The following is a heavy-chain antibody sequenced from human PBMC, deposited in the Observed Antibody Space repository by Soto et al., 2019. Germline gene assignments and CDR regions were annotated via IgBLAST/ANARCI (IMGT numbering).Heavy chain of an antibody. CDR3: ARDLRYYDSSGPGAFDI. V-gene: IGHV1-46*03. CDR2: INPSGGST. CDR1: GYTFTSYY. D-gene: IGHD3-22*01. J-gene: IGHJ3*02. Sequence: GASVKVSCKASGYTFTSYYMHWVRQAPGQGLEWMGIINPSGGSTSYAQKFQGRVTMTRDTSTSTVYMELSSLRSEDTAVYYCARDLRYYDSSGPGAFDIWGQGTMVTVSS.